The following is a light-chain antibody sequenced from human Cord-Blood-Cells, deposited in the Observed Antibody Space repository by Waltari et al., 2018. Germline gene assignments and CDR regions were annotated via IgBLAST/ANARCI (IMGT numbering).Light chain of an antibody. CDR3: CSYAGSSTVCV. V-gene: IGLV2-23*02. Sequence: QSALTQPASVSGSPGQSITISCTGTSSDVGSYNLVSWYQQHPAKAPKLMIYEVSKRRSGVYNRFYGSKSGNTASLTISGLQAEDEADYYFCSYAGSSTVCVFGAGTKVTVL. J-gene: IGLJ1*01. CDR1: SSDVGSYNL. CDR2: EVS.